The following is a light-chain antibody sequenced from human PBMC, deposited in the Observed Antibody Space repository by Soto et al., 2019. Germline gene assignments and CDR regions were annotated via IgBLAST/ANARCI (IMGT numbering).Light chain of an antibody. CDR2: DVS. Sequence: QSVLTQPASVSGSPGQSITISCTGTSSDVGGYNYVSWYQPHPGKAPKLMIYDVSNRPSGVSNRFSGSKSGNTASLTISGLQAEDVADYYCSSYTSSSTLYVFGTGTKLTAL. J-gene: IGLJ1*01. CDR3: SSYTSSSTLYV. V-gene: IGLV2-14*01. CDR1: SSDVGGYNY.